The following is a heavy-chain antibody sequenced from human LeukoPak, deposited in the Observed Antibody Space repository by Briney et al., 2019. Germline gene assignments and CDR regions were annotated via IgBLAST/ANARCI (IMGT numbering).Heavy chain of an antibody. CDR3: ATDDLDYGAPGN. J-gene: IGHJ4*02. Sequence: ASVKVSCKASEYTFTSYDFHWVLQAPGQGLVWMGMINPSGRTTTNAEKFQGRVTMTRDTSTSTVHMELSSLRSDDTAIYYCATDDLDYGAPGNWGQGTLVIVSS. D-gene: IGHD4/OR15-4a*01. CDR1: EYTFTSYD. V-gene: IGHV1-46*01. CDR2: INPSGRTT.